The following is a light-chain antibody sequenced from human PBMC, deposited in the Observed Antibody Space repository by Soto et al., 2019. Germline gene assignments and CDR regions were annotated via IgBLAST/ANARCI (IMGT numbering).Light chain of an antibody. CDR1: SSNIGAGYD. J-gene: IGLJ2*01. V-gene: IGLV1-40*01. Sequence: QAVVTQPPSVSGDPGQRVTISCTGSSSNIGAGYDVHWYQQLPGTAPKLLIYGNSNRPSGVPDRFSGSKSGTSASLAITGLQAEDEADYYCQSYDSSRSGSVFGGGTKLTVL. CDR3: QSYDSSRSGSV. CDR2: GNS.